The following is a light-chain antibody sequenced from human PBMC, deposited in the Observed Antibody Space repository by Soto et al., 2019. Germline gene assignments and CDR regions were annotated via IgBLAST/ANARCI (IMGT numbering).Light chain of an antibody. CDR3: SSYSSSTTFV. J-gene: IGLJ1*01. CDR2: QVS. CDR1: SSDVGGHNS. Sequence: QSVLTQPASVSGSPGQSITISCTGTSSDVGGHNSVSWYQQPPDKAPKLMIYQVSNRPSGISNRFSGSKSGNTASLTISGLQAEDEADYYCSSYSSSTTFVFGSGTKVTVL. V-gene: IGLV2-14*01.